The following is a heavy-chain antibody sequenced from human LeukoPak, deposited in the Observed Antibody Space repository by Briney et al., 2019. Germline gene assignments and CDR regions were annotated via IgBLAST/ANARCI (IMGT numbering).Heavy chain of an antibody. CDR3: ARSGNDSSGYYFLYFVD. J-gene: IGHJ4*02. D-gene: IGHD3-22*01. V-gene: IGHV3-64*01. CDR2: ISSNGGST. Sequence: PGGSLRLYCAASGFTVSSYAMHWVRQAPGKGLEYVSAISSNGGSTYYANSVKGRFTISRDDSKNTLYLQMGSLRAEDMAVYYCARSGNDSSGYYFLYFVDWGQGTLVTVSS. CDR1: GFTVSSYA.